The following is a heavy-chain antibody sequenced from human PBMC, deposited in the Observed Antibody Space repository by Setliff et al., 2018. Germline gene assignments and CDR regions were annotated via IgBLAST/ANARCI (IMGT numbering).Heavy chain of an antibody. Sequence: ASVKVSCKPSGFRFTSFGFSWVRQAPGQGLEWMGWISPYSGETNYAQKFQDRLTVTADTSSKTTYMELRSLTSDDTAVYFCTRSRGPRVVLAADFDLWGQGTLVTVSS. D-gene: IGHD3-16*01. CDR3: TRSRGPRVVLAADFDL. V-gene: IGHV1-18*01. CDR1: GFRFTSFG. CDR2: ISPYSGET. J-gene: IGHJ4*02.